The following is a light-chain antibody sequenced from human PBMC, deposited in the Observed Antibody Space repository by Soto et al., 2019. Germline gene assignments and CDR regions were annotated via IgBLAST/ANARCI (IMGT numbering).Light chain of an antibody. Sequence: EIVLTQSPGTLSLSSGERATLSCRASQSVRSNYLAWYQQKPGQAPRLLIYGASSRATGIPDRFGGSGSGTDCTLTISRREHDDFAVYYCQQYASSPLTFGVGTKVEIK. CDR3: QQYASSPLT. CDR2: GAS. V-gene: IGKV3-20*01. CDR1: QSVRSNY. J-gene: IGKJ4*01.